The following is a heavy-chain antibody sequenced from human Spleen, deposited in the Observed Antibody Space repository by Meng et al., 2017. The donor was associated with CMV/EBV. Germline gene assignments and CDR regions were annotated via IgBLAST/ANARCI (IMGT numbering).Heavy chain of an antibody. J-gene: IGHJ3*02. CDR3: ARSSTSCYCAFDI. V-gene: IGHV4-34*01. CDR2: INHSGST. Sequence: GSLRLSCAVYGGSLSDYYWSWIRQPPGKGLEWIGEINHSGSTNYNPSLKSRVTISIDTSKNQFSLKLSSVTAADTAVYYCARSSTSCYCAFDIWGQGTMVTVSS. D-gene: IGHD2-2*01. CDR1: GGSLSDYY.